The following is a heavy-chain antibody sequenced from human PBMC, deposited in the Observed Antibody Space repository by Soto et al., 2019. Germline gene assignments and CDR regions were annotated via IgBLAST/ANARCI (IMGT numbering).Heavy chain of an antibody. V-gene: IGHV4-30-4*01. CDR2: IYYSGST. Sequence: QVQLQESGPGLVKPSQTLSLTCTVSGGSISSGDYYWSWIRQPPGKGLEWIGYIYYSGSTYYNPSLKSRVTISVDTSKNQCSLKLSSVTAADTAVYYCARDGSSHRWAFDIWGQGTMVTVSS. CDR1: GGSISSGDYY. J-gene: IGHJ3*02. CDR3: ARDGSSHRWAFDI. D-gene: IGHD6-13*01.